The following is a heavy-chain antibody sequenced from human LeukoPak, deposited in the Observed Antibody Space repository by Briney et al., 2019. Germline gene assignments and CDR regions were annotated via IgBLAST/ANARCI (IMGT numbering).Heavy chain of an antibody. V-gene: IGHV3-21*04. D-gene: IGHD3-10*01. Sequence: PGGSLRLSCAASGFTFSSYSMNWVRQAPGKGLEWVSSISSSSSYIYYADSVKGRFTISRDNAKNSLYLQMNSLRAEDTAVYYCARDRKGSWFGEGRLDAFDIWGQGTMVTVSS. CDR3: ARDRKGSWFGEGRLDAFDI. CDR2: ISSSSSYI. J-gene: IGHJ3*02. CDR1: GFTFSSYS.